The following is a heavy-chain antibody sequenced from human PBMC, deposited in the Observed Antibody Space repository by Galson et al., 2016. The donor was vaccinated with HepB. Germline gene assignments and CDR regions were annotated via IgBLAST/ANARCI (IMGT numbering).Heavy chain of an antibody. CDR2: IYPGYSNT. V-gene: IGHV5-51*01. J-gene: IGHJ6*02. CDR1: GYTFTSYW. CDR3: ARPQASGYSVSYDGMDV. D-gene: IGHD1-26*01. Sequence: QSGAEVKKPGESLKISCKVYGYTFTSYWIGWVRQIPGKGLEWMGIIYPGYSNTKYSPSFQGQVTLSADKSISTAYLQWSSLKAADTAIYYCARPQASGYSVSYDGMDVWGQGTTVTVSS.